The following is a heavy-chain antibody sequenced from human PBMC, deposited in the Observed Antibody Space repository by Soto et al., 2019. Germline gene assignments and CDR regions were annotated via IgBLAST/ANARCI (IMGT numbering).Heavy chain of an antibody. J-gene: IGHJ6*02. CDR2: IYYSGST. CDR3: AREGKGDFWSGSIGYYYYGMDV. V-gene: IGHV4-59*01. CDR1: GGSISSYY. D-gene: IGHD3-3*01. Sequence: PSENLSLTCTVSGGSISSYYWSWFRQPPGKGLEWIGYIYYSGSTNYNPSLKSRVTISVDTSKNQLSLKLSSVTAADTAVYYCAREGKGDFWSGSIGYYYYGMDVWGQGTTFTVS.